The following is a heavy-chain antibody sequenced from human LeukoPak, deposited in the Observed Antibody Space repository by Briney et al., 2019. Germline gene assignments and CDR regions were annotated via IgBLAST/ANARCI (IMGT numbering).Heavy chain of an antibody. V-gene: IGHV1-69*06. CDR1: GGTFSSYA. Sequence: SVKVSCKASGGTFSSYAISWVRQAPGQGLEWMGGIIPIFGTANYAQKFQGRVTITADKSTSTAYMELSSPRSEDTAVYYCALGYCSSTSCYRGVYFDYWGQGTLVTVSS. CDR3: ALGYCSSTSCYRGVYFDY. J-gene: IGHJ4*02. CDR2: IIPIFGTA. D-gene: IGHD2-2*01.